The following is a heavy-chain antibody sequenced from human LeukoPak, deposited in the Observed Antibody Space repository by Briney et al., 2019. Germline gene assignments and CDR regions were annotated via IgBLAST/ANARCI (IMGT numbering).Heavy chain of an antibody. V-gene: IGHV4-38-2*02. CDR2: IYYSGST. D-gene: IGHD6-13*01. J-gene: IGHJ6*03. CDR1: GYSISSGYL. CDR3: ASSSSSWYYYYYYMDV. Sequence: PSETLSLTCTVSGYSISSGYLWGWIRQPPGKGLEWIGSIYYSGSTYYNPSLKSRVTISVDTSKNQFSLKLSSVTAADTAVYYCASSSSSWYYYYYYMDVWGKGTTVTISS.